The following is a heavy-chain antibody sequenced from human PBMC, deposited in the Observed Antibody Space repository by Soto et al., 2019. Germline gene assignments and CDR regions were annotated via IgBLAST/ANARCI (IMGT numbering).Heavy chain of an antibody. V-gene: IGHV4-59*12. CDR3: ARGRGYCAGGDCLNWLDP. J-gene: IGHJ5*02. CDR1: GDSFTRNY. Sequence: ASETLSLTCTVSGDSFTRNYWTWIRQSPGKGLEWIGHIYFSGNTKYNPSLKSRVFISIDTSKNQSSLKLNSVTAADTAVYYCARGRGYCAGGDCLNWLDPWGQGTLVTVSS. D-gene: IGHD2-8*02. CDR2: IYFSGNT.